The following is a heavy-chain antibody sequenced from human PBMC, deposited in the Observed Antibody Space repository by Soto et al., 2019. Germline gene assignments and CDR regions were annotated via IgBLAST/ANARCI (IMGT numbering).Heavy chain of an antibody. CDR1: GFTFGSYP. CDR2: ISTNGDST. V-gene: IGHV3-64*01. CDR3: AREGMSRPRWVFDY. D-gene: IGHD6-13*01. Sequence: EVQLVESGGGLVQPGGSLRLSCAASGFTFGSYPMHWVRQAPGKGLEYVSAISTNGDSTFYASSVKGIFTISRDNSKNTPYLQIGSLRAEDMGVYYCAREGMSRPRWVFDYWGQGTLVTASS. J-gene: IGHJ4*02.